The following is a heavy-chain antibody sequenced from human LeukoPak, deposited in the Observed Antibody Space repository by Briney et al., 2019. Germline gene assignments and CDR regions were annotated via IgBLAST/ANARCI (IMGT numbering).Heavy chain of an antibody. CDR2: IYYSGST. Sequence: PSETLSLTCTVSGGSISSYYWSWIRQPPGKGLEWTGYIYYSGSTNYNPSLNSRVTISVDTSKNQFSLRLSSVTAADTAIYYCARVVSGRFDYWGQGTLVTVSS. D-gene: IGHD5/OR15-5a*01. V-gene: IGHV4-59*08. J-gene: IGHJ4*02. CDR3: ARVVSGRFDY. CDR1: GGSISSYY.